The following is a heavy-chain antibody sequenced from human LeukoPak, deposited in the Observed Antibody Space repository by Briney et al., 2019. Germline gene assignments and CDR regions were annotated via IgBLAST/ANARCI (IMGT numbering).Heavy chain of an antibody. Sequence: GGSLRLSCAGTGFTFNNYWMNWVRQAPGKGLEWVANIKEDGSQIYYVDSVKGRFTISRDNAKNSVYLQMNSLRADDTAVYYCAREPGSYHWFDPWGQGTLVTVSS. V-gene: IGHV3-7*03. D-gene: IGHD2-2*01. CDR2: IKEDGSQI. CDR1: GFTFNNYW. J-gene: IGHJ5*02. CDR3: AREPGSYHWFDP.